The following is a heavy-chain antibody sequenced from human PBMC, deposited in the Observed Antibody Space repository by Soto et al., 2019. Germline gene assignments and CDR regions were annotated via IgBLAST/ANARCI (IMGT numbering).Heavy chain of an antibody. CDR2: IDNNGGT. Sequence: QVQLQESGPGLVKPSETLSLTYTVSGDSVSSYKWSWIRQTPAKGLEWIGYIDNNGGTSYNPSLSSRVTMAVDTSTKRVSLRLNSVTAADTAVYYGVRQGFGALHGLVDVWGQGTTVTVSS. CDR1: GDSVSSYK. V-gene: IGHV4-59*08. CDR3: VRQGFGALHGLVDV. J-gene: IGHJ6*02. D-gene: IGHD3-10*01.